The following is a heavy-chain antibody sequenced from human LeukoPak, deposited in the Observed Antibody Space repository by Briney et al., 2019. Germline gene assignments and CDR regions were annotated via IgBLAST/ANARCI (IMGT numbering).Heavy chain of an antibody. CDR2: IKQDGSEK. V-gene: IGHV3-7*03. Sequence: GGSLRLSCAASGFTFSTYWMNWVRQAPGKGLEWVANIKQDGSEKYYVDSVKGRFTLSRDSAKNSLYLQMNSLRAEDTAVYYCARAEWANWYFDLWGRGTLVTVSS. CDR3: ARAEWANWYFDL. J-gene: IGHJ2*01. D-gene: IGHD3-3*01. CDR1: GFTFSTYW.